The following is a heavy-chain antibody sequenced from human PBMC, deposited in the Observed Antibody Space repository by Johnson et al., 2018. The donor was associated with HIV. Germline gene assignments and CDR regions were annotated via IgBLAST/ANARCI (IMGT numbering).Heavy chain of an antibody. CDR1: GFTFSDYY. D-gene: IGHD3-9*01. J-gene: IGHJ3*02. CDR2: IKSKTDGGTT. V-gene: IGHV3-15*01. CDR3: AKDIRLVSAYYDILSGTSFDAFDI. Sequence: VQLVESGGGVVQPGGSLRLSCAASGFTFSDYYMSWIRQAPGKGLEWVGRIKSKTDGGTTDYAAPVKGRFTISRDDSKNTLYLQMNSLRVEDTAVYYCAKDIRLVSAYYDILSGTSFDAFDIWGQGTMVTVSS.